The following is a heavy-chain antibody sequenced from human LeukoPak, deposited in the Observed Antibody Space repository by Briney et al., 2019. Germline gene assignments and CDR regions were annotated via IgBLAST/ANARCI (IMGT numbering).Heavy chain of an antibody. Sequence: GGSLRLSCAASGFTFDDYAMHWVRQAPGKGLEWVSGISWHSGSIGYADSVKGRFTLSRDDSRNTVYLQLNNLRVEDTAIYYCAKANWVSNADAVWWGQGTQVTVSS. J-gene: IGHJ4*02. CDR1: GFTFDDYA. CDR3: AKANWVSNADAVW. V-gene: IGHV3-9*01. CDR2: ISWHSGSI. D-gene: IGHD1-1*01.